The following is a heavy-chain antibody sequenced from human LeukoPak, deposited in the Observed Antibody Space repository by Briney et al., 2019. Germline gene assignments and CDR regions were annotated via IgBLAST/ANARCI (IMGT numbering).Heavy chain of an antibody. D-gene: IGHD6-13*01. CDR3: ARDTAAAFDY. CDR2: ISYDGSNK. CDR1: GFAFSRYS. J-gene: IGHJ4*02. V-gene: IGHV3-30*03. Sequence: GGSLRLSCAASGFAFSRYSMNWVRQAPGKGLEWVAVISYDGSNKYYADSVKGRFTISRDNSKNTLYLQMNSLRAEDTAVYYCARDTAAAFDYWGQGTLVTVSS.